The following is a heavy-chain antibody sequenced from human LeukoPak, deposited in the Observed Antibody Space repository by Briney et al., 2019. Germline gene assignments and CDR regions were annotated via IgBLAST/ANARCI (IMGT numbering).Heavy chain of an antibody. Sequence: SAGSLRLSGAASGFTFRTYGMHWLRKAPGKGLKWVTNIASDGSNKAYGYSVRCRFSVSRANAKNTVYLQMNSLRAEDKAVYYCARERVGYNVDYYYYMDVWGKGTTVTVSS. J-gene: IGHJ6*03. CDR3: ARERVGYNVDYYYYMDV. D-gene: IGHD1-26*01. CDR2: IASDGSNK. CDR1: GFTFRTYG. V-gene: IGHV3-30*02.